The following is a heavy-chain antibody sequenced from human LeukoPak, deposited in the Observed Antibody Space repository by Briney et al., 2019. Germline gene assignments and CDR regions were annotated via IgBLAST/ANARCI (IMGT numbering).Heavy chain of an antibody. CDR1: GFTFGVYG. J-gene: IGHJ4*02. V-gene: IGHV3-33*01. D-gene: IGHD1-26*01. CDR2: MWYDGSNK. CDR3: ARAGGSYYYYFDY. Sequence: GGSLRLSCAASGFTFGVYGMHWVRQAPGKGLEWVAVMWYDGSNKYYADSVKGRFTISRDNSKNTLYLGMSSLRAEDTAVYFCARAGGSYYYYFDYWGQGTLVTVSS.